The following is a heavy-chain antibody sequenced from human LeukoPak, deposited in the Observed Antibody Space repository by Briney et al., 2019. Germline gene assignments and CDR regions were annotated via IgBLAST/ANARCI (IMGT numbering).Heavy chain of an antibody. J-gene: IGHJ6*04. V-gene: IGHV3-23*01. D-gene: IGHD3-10*01. CDR3: GKRGGSVWLGEVLYEVDV. CDR1: GLTFSSYA. CDR2: ISGSGGST. Sequence: GGSLRLSCAPSGLTFSSYAMRWVRQAPGKGLAWVSAISGSGGSTYYADSAKGRFTISRDNSKNTLYLQMNSLRAEDTAVYYCGKRGGSVWLGEVLYEVDVWGKGTTLTVSS.